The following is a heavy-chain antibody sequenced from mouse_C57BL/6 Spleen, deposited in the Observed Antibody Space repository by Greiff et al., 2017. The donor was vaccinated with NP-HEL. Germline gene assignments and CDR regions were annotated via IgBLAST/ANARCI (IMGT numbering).Heavy chain of an antibody. D-gene: IGHD2-5*01. V-gene: IGHV14-4*01. CDR1: GFNIKDDY. Sequence: EVQLQQSGAELVRPGASVKLSCTASGFNIKDDYMHWVKQRPEQGLEWIGWIDPENGDTEYASKFQGKATITADTSSNTAYLQLSSLTSEDTAVYYCTTTDSNYGYFEVWGKGTTVTVSS. CDR3: TTTDSNYGYFEV. J-gene: IGHJ1*03. CDR2: IDPENGDT.